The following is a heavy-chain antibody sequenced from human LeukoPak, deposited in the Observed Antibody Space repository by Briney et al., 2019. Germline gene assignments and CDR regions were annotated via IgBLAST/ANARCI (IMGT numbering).Heavy chain of an antibody. Sequence: SETLSLTCAVYGGSFSGYYWSWIRQPPGKGLEWIGYIYYSGSTNYNPSLKSRVTISVDTSKNQFSLKLSSVTAADTAVYYCARDKSYLEANGYYYYYMDVWGKGTTVTVSS. CDR3: ARDKSYLEANGYYYYYMDV. D-gene: IGHD1-26*01. J-gene: IGHJ6*03. CDR1: GGSFSGYY. V-gene: IGHV4-59*01. CDR2: IYYSGST.